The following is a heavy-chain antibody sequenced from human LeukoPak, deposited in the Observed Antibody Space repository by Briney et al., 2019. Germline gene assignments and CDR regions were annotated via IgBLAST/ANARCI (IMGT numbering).Heavy chain of an antibody. CDR1: GFTSSGYW. J-gene: IGHJ4*02. Sequence: GGSLRLSCAASGFTSSGYWMSWVRQAPGNGLEWVANIKQDGSEKYYVDSVKGRFTISRDNAKNSLYLQMNSLRAEDTAVYYCAGDSTGYYWAYWGQGTLVTVSS. CDR2: IKQDGSEK. V-gene: IGHV3-7*01. CDR3: AGDSTGYYWAY. D-gene: IGHD3-22*01.